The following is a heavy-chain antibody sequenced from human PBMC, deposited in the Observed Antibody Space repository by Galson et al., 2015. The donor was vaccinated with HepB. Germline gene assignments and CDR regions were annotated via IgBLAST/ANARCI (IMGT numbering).Heavy chain of an antibody. V-gene: IGHV3-30*02. CDR2: IRYDGSSK. J-gene: IGHJ4*02. D-gene: IGHD3-10*01. Sequence: SLRLSCAASVFTFSSYGMHWVRQAPGRGLEWVAFIRYDGSSKYYADSVKGRFTISRDNSKNTLYLQMNSLRAEDTAVYYCAKAGPQPVRGVITVIDYWGQGTLVTVSS. CDR3: AKAGPQPVRGVITVIDY. CDR1: VFTFSSYG.